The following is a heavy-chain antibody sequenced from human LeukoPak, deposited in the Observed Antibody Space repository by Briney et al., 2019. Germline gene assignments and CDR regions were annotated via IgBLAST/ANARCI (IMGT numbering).Heavy chain of an antibody. V-gene: IGHV3-33*01. D-gene: IGHD3-9*01. J-gene: IGHJ4*02. CDR1: GFTFSSYG. CDR2: IWYDGSNK. Sequence: GRSLRLSCAASGFTFSSYGMHWVRQAPGKGLEWVAVIWYDGSNKYYADSVKGRFTISRDNSKNTLYLQMNSLRAEDTAVYYCAAQFNDILTGYYNRPFGYWGQGTLVTVSS. CDR3: AAQFNDILTGYYNRPFGY.